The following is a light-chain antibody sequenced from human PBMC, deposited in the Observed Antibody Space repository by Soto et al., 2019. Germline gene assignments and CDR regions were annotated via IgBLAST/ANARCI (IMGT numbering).Light chain of an antibody. V-gene: IGKV3-11*01. CDR1: EDVDIY. Sequence: EVVLTQSPATLSLSPGGRATLSCRASEDVDIYLAWYQQRPGQAPRLLIYDTSKRATGIPARFTGTGSGTDFTLSICSLEPEDFAVYYCQQRFSLPPWTFGQGTKVEIK. CDR3: QQRFSLPPWT. J-gene: IGKJ1*01. CDR2: DTS.